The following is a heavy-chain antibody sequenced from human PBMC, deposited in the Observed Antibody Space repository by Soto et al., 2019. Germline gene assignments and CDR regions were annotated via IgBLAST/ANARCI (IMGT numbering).Heavy chain of an antibody. CDR3: SRDKVPFARCYGDYGM. CDR1: GFTFSSHG. CDR2: IWYDGSNK. Sequence: GGPLTLSCAATGFTFSSHGLFCVCQAPGKGLEWVAVIWYDGSNKYYADSVKGRFTISKDNSKNTLYLQMNSLRAEDTAVYYCSRDKVPFARCYGDYGM. D-gene: IGHD2-2*01. V-gene: IGHV3-33*01. J-gene: IGHJ6*01.